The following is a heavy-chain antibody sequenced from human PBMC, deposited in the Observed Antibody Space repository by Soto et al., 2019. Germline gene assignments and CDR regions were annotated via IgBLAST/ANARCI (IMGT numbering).Heavy chain of an antibody. J-gene: IGHJ4*02. CDR2: FIAMLGTP. CDR3: ARGAMANFDY. V-gene: IGHV1-69*13. Sequence: SVKVSCKASGGTFGSHGIAWGRQAPGQGLEWMGGFIAMLGTPTYANKVQGRATITADESLTSSYLELRSLRSEDTAVYFCARGAMANFDYWGQGTVVTVSS. CDR1: GGTFGSHG. D-gene: IGHD5-18*01.